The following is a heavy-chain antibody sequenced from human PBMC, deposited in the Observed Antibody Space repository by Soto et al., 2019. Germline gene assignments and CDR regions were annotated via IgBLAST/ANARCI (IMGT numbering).Heavy chain of an antibody. V-gene: IGHV3-48*02. J-gene: IGHJ4*02. CDR2: IDSSSGI. CDR1: GFSFTYYS. D-gene: IGHD3-22*01. CDR3: ARAPNSGYYYSQY. Sequence: VQLVESGGGLVQPGGSLRLSCEASGFSFTYYSMNWVRQAPGKGLEWVSYIDSSSGIYYADSVKGRFTISRDNAKNSLYLQMNSLRDEDTAVYYCARAPNSGYYYSQYWGRGTLVTVSS.